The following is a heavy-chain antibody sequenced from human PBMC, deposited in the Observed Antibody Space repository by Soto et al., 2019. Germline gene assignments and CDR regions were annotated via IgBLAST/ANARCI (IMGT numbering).Heavy chain of an antibody. J-gene: IGHJ2*01. CDR3: ARRPLEDCSGGSCYHDWYFDL. D-gene: IGHD2-15*01. V-gene: IGHV5-10-1*01. CDR1: GYSFTSYW. CDR2: IDPSDSYT. Sequence: GESLKISCNGSGYSFTSYWISWVRQMPGKGLEWMGRIDPSDSYTNYSPSFQGHVTISADKSISTAYLQWSSLRASDTAMYYCARRPLEDCSGGSCYHDWYFDLWGRGTLVTVSS.